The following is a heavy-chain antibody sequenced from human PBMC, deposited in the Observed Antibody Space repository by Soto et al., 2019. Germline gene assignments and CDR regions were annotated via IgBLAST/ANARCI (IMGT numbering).Heavy chain of an antibody. CDR2: IYSGGST. J-gene: IGHJ3*02. V-gene: IGHV3-53*04. D-gene: IGHD5-18*01. Sequence: EVQLVASGGGLVQPGGSLRLSCAASGFTVSSNYMSWVRQAPGKGLEWVSVIYSGGSTYYADSVKGRFTISRHNSKNTLYLQMNSLRAEDTAVYYCASSEIGYSYDFGAFDIWGQGTMVTVSS. CDR3: ASSEIGYSYDFGAFDI. CDR1: GFTVSSNY.